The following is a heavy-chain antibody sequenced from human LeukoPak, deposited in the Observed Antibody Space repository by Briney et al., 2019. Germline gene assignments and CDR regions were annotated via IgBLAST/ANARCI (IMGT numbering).Heavy chain of an antibody. V-gene: IGHV3-21*01. Sequence: PGGSLRLSCAASGFTFSSYSMNWVRQAPGKGLEGVSSISSSSSYIYYADSVKGRFTISRDNAKNSLYLQMNSLRAEDTAVYYCARDFSSSYYFDYWGQGTLVTVSS. CDR3: ARDFSSSYYFDY. CDR2: ISSSSSYI. D-gene: IGHD6-6*01. J-gene: IGHJ4*02. CDR1: GFTFSSYS.